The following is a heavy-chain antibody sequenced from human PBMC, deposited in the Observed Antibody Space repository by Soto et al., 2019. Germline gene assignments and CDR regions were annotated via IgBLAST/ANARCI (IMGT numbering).Heavy chain of an antibody. CDR1: GYTFTGYY. CDR2: INPNSGGT. V-gene: IGHV1-2*02. Sequence: ASVKVSCKASGYTFTGYYMHWVRQAPGQGLEWMGWINPNSGGTNYAQKFQGRVTMTRDTSISTAYMELSRLRSDDTAVYYCAXVSYSYSSSWYYYYGMDVWGQGTTVTAP. D-gene: IGHD6-13*01. CDR3: AXVSYSYSSSWYYYYGMDV. J-gene: IGHJ6*02.